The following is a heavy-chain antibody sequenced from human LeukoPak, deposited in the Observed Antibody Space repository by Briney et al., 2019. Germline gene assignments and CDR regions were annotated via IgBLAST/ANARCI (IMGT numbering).Heavy chain of an antibody. CDR3: ARVPAAGLIFDY. Sequence: PSETLSLTCTVSGYSISSGYYWGWIRQPPGKGLEWIGSIYHSGSTYYNPSLKSRVTISVDTSKNQFSLKLSSVTAADMAVFYCARVPAAGLIFDYWGQGTLVTVSS. D-gene: IGHD2-2*01. V-gene: IGHV4-38-2*02. CDR2: IYHSGST. CDR1: GYSISSGYY. J-gene: IGHJ4*02.